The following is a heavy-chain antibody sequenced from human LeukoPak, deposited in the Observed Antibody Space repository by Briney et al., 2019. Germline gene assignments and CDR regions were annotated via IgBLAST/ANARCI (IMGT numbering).Heavy chain of an antibody. Sequence: ASVKVSCKASGYTFTGYYMHWVRQAPGQGLEWMGWINPNSGGTNYAQKFQGRVTMTRDMSISTAYMELSRLTSDDTAVYYCAGWFCGGDCYLDYWGQGTLVTVSS. V-gene: IGHV1-2*02. CDR2: INPNSGGT. D-gene: IGHD2-21*02. CDR3: AGWFCGGDCYLDY. CDR1: GYTFTGYY. J-gene: IGHJ4*02.